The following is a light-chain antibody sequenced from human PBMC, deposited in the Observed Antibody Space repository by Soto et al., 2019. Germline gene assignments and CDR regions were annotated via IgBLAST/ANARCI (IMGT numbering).Light chain of an antibody. Sequence: QAVVTQPPSVSAAPGQKIIISCSGSRSNLGTYYVSWYHQLPGTAPKVVIYDNSRRPSGIPDRFSGSKSGTSATLAITGLQTGDEGNYSCGAWDSSLNVYVFGGGTKLTVL. CDR2: DNS. J-gene: IGLJ2*01. CDR1: RSNLGTYY. V-gene: IGLV1-51*01. CDR3: GAWDSSLNVYV.